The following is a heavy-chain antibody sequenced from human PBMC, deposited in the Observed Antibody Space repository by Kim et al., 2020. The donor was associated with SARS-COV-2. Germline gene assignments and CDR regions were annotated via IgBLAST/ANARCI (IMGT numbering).Heavy chain of an antibody. V-gene: IGHV1-18*04. CDR3: ARYFIPISKLSQWLDYYYYYGMDV. Sequence: ASVKVSCKASGYTFTSYGISWVRQAPGQGLEWMGWISAYNGNTNYAQKLQGRVTMTTDTSTSTAYMELRSLRSDDTAVYYCARYFIPISKLSQWLDYYYYYGMDVWGQGTTVTVSS. CDR1: GYTFTSYG. CDR2: ISAYNGNT. J-gene: IGHJ6*02. D-gene: IGHD6-19*01.